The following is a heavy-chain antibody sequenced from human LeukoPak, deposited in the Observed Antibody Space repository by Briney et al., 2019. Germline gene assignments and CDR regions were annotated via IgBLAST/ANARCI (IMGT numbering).Heavy chain of an antibody. V-gene: IGHV4-39*01. CDR1: GGSISSSSYY. CDR2: IYYSGGT. CDR3: ARVSKAAGIYYFDY. Sequence: PSETLSLTCTVSGGSISSSSYYWGWIRQPPGKGLEWIGSIYYSGGTYYNPSLKSRVTISVDTSKNQFSLKLSSVTAADTAVYYCARVSKAAGIYYFDYWGQGTLVTVSS. J-gene: IGHJ4*02. D-gene: IGHD6-19*01.